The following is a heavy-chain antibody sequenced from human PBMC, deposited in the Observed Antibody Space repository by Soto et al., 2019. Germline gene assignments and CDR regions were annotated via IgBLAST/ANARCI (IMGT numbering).Heavy chain of an antibody. CDR3: ARGSPSHFDY. V-gene: IGHV3-74*01. CDR2: IYSDGSST. Sequence: EVQLVESGGGLVQPGGSLRLTCAASGFTFSSYWMHWARQAPGKGLVWVSRIYSDGSSTRYADSVKGRFTISRDNAKNTLYLQMSSLRAEDTAVYYCARGSPSHFDYWGQGTLVTVSS. CDR1: GFTFSSYW. J-gene: IGHJ4*02.